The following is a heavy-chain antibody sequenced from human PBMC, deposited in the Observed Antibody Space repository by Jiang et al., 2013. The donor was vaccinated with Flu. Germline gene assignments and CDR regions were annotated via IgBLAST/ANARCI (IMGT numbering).Heavy chain of an antibody. J-gene: IGHJ5*02. CDR1: GGTLSNYA. Sequence: SGAEVKKPGSSVKVSCKASGGTLSNYAIHWLRQAPGQGLEWMGGIIPIFGTANYAQKFRGRVTINADKSTNTAYMQLNSLRSEDTAVYYCARGAKDYDHLTGYTELNWFDPWGQGTLVTVSS. V-gene: IGHV1-69*06. D-gene: IGHD3-9*01. CDR3: ARGAKDYDHLTGYTELNWFDP. CDR2: IIPIFGTA.